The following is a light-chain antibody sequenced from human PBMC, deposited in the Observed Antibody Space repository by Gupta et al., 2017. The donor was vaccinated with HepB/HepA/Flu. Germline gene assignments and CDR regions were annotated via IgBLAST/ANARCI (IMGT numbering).Light chain of an antibody. CDR3: QQYNNWPPWT. CDR1: QSVGSD. V-gene: IGKV3-15*01. CDR2: GAH. J-gene: IGKJ1*01. Sequence: ETATTQYPGTLSVSPRGTATLSCRASQSVGSDLAWFQQRPGQAPRLLIYGAHIRATGIPARFSGSGSGTEFTLTIRSLQSGDFGVYYCQQYNNWPPWTFGQGTKVEIK.